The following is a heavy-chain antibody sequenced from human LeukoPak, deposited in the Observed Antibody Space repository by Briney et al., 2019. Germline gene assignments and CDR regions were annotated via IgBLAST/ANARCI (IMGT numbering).Heavy chain of an antibody. CDR2: IYPADSYA. Sequence: GESLKISCKGSGYSFTNYWIGWVRQMPGKGLEWMGIIYPADSYARYSPSFQGQVTISADKSISTAYLQWSSLKASDTAMHYCARSRSSGYYDYYYMDVWGKGTTVTVSS. D-gene: IGHD6-19*01. CDR1: GYSFTNYW. CDR3: ARSRSSGYYDYYYMDV. V-gene: IGHV5-51*01. J-gene: IGHJ6*03.